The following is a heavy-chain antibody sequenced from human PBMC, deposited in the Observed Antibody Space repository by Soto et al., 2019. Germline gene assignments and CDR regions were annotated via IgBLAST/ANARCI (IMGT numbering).Heavy chain of an antibody. CDR1: GFIVSDTY. J-gene: IGHJ5*02. Sequence: GGSLRLSCAASGFIVSDTYTNWVRQAPGKGLEGVSGIYRGGDTSYADSVKGRFTLSRDKSTVYLQMNNLRAEDTAMYYCAKEGIGGIFGAGGFDPWGQGTLVTVSS. V-gene: IGHV3-53*01. D-gene: IGHD3-3*01. CDR3: AKEGIGGIFGAGGFDP. CDR2: IYRGGDT.